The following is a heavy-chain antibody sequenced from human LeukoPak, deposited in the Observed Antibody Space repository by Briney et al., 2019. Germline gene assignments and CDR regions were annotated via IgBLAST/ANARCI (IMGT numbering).Heavy chain of an antibody. CDR2: IYYSGST. CDR3: ARESGVLGYCSGGSCYPWYFDY. J-gene: IGHJ4*02. D-gene: IGHD2-15*01. Sequence: SETLSLTCTVSGGSISSGDYYWSWIRQPPGRGLEWIGYIYYSGSTYYNPSLKSRVTISVDTSKNQFSLKLSSVTAADTAVYYCARESGVLGYCSGGSCYPWYFDYWGQGTLVTVSS. V-gene: IGHV4-30-4*01. CDR1: GGSISSGDYY.